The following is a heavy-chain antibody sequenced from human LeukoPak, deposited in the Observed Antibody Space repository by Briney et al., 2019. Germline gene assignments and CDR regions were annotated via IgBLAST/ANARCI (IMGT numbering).Heavy chain of an antibody. CDR2: ISYDGSNE. D-gene: IGHD3/OR15-3a*01. Sequence: GRSLRLSCAASGFTFGSYGMHWVRQAPGKGLEWVAAISYDGSNEYYLDSVKGRFTVSRDNSKNTLNLQMNTLTPEDTAVYYCAKDGFWTTKTSYHGAHFFDHWGQGTLVTVSS. CDR1: GFTFGSYG. V-gene: IGHV3-30*18. J-gene: IGHJ4*02. CDR3: AKDGFWTTKTSYHGAHFFDH.